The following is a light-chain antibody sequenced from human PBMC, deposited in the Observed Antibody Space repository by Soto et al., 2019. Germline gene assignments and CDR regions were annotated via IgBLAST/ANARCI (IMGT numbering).Light chain of an antibody. J-gene: IGLJ2*01. CDR1: SSDVGGYNY. Sequence: QSALTQPASLSGSPGQSITISCTGTSSDVGGYNYVSWYQQHPGKAPKLMIYDISNRPTGVSNRFSGSKSGNTASLTISGLQAEDEAEYYCSSYTTRSTHVVFGGGTKLTVL. CDR3: SSYTTRSTHVV. CDR2: DIS. V-gene: IGLV2-14*01.